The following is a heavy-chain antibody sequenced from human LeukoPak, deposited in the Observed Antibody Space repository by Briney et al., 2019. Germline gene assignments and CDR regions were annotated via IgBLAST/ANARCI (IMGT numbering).Heavy chain of an antibody. CDR3: ARGNGIAAAGTPSYYGMDV. D-gene: IGHD6-13*01. Sequence: SETLSLTCAVYGGSFSGYYWSWIRQPLGKGLEWIGEINHSGSTNYNPSLKSRVTISVDTSKNQFSLKLSSVTAADTAVYYCARGNGIAAAGTPSYYGMDVWGQGTTVTVSS. V-gene: IGHV4-34*01. CDR1: GGSFSGYY. J-gene: IGHJ6*02. CDR2: INHSGST.